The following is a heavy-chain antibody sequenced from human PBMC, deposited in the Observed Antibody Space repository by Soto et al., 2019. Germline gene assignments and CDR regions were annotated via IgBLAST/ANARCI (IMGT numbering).Heavy chain of an antibody. J-gene: IGHJ4*02. CDR3: AKDLSYISWSNFDY. CDR2: ISASGGST. V-gene: IGHV3-23*01. Sequence: EVQLLESGGGLVQPGGSLRLSCAGSGFTFSNYAMSWVRQSPGQGLDWVSAISASGGSTYYADYVKGRFTISRDNSKNTMYMQRNSLRVEDTAVYYCAKDLSYISWSNFDYWGQGTMVTVSS. D-gene: IGHD6-6*01. CDR1: GFTFSNYA.